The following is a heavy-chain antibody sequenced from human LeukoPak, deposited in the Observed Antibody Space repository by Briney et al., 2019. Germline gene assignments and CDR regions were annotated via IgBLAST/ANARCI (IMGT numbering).Heavy chain of an antibody. J-gene: IGHJ5*02. CDR3: ASQISPSAGWFDP. V-gene: IGHV5-51*01. CDR2: IYPGDSDT. D-gene: IGHD2/OR15-2a*01. CDR1: GYSFTSSW. Sequence: GESLKISCKGSGYSFTSSWIGWVRQMPGKGLEWMGIIYPGDSDTRYSPSFQGQVTISADKSISTAYLQWSSLKASDTAMYYCASQISPSAGWFDPWGQGTLVTVSS.